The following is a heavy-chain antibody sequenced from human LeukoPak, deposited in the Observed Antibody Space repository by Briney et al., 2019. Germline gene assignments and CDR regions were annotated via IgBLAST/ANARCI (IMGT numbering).Heavy chain of an antibody. D-gene: IGHD2-15*01. CDR1: GGSLSGYY. CDR2: ILHSVST. J-gene: IGHJ3*02. Sequence: SETLSLTCAVYGGSLSGYYWSWIRQPPGKGLEWIGEILHSVSTNYNPSLKSRVTISVDTSKNQFSLKLSSVTAADTAVYYCARWTLGYCSGGSCYLDAFDIWGQGTMVTVSS. CDR3: ARWTLGYCSGGSCYLDAFDI. V-gene: IGHV4-34*12.